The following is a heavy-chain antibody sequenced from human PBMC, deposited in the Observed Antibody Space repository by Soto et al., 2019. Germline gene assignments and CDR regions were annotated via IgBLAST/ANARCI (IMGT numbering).Heavy chain of an antibody. Sequence: ASVKVSCKASGYTFTYYAVTWVRQAPGQGLEWMGWISAYNGHTKYAQNLQGRLTLTTETSTNTAYMELRSLRSDDTAVYYCARGALDFDYWGQGTLVTVSS. V-gene: IGHV1-18*01. CDR3: ARGALDFDY. CDR2: ISAYNGHT. D-gene: IGHD3-16*01. J-gene: IGHJ4*02. CDR1: GYTFTYYA.